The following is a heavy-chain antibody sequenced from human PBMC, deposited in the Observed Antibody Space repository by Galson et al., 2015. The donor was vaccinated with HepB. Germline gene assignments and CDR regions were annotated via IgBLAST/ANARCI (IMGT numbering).Heavy chain of an antibody. CDR2: IYYSGST. Sequence: LTCTVSGGSISSGDYYWSWIRQPPGKGLEWIGYIYYSGSTYYNPSLKSRVTISVDTSKNQFSLKLSSVTAADTAVYYCARDPRWSEGDYWGQGTLVTVSS. D-gene: IGHD4-23*01. CDR3: ARDPRWSEGDY. V-gene: IGHV4-30-4*01. CDR1: GGSISSGDYY. J-gene: IGHJ4*02.